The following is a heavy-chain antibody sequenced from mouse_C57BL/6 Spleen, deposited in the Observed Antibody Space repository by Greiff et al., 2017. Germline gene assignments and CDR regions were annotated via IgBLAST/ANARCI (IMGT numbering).Heavy chain of an antibody. J-gene: IGHJ4*01. D-gene: IGHD2-5*01. Sequence: VQVVESGPGLVQPSQSLSITCTVSGFSLTSYGVHWVRQSPGKGLEWLGVIWSGGSTDYNAAFISRLSISKDNSKSQVFFKMNSLQADDTAIYYCASASYYSNYDYYAMDYWGQGTSVTVSS. V-gene: IGHV2-2*01. CDR2: IWSGGST. CDR3: ASASYYSNYDYYAMDY. CDR1: GFSLTSYG.